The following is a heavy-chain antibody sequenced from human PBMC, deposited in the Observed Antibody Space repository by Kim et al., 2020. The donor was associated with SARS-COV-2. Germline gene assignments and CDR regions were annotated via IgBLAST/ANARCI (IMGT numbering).Heavy chain of an antibody. V-gene: IGHV3-23*03. Sequence: DSVEGRFTISRDNSKHTLYLQMNSLRAEDTAVYYCAKDCFGSSSCYFDYWGQGTLVTVSS. CDR3: AKDCFGSSSCYFDY. J-gene: IGHJ4*02. D-gene: IGHD6-13*01.